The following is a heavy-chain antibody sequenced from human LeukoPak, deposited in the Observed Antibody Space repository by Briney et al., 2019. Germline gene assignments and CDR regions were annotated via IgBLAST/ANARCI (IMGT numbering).Heavy chain of an antibody. J-gene: IGHJ4*02. Sequence: GGSLRLSCAASGFTFSSYSMNWVRQAPGKGLEWVSSISSSSSYIYYADSVKGRFTISRDNAKNSLYLRMNSLRAEDTAVYYCARDPQYDSTPDYWGQGTLVTVSS. CDR1: GFTFSSYS. D-gene: IGHD3-22*01. CDR3: ARDPQYDSTPDY. V-gene: IGHV3-21*01. CDR2: ISSSSSYI.